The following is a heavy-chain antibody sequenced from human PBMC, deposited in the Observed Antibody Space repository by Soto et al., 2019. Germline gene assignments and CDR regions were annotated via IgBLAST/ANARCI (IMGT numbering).Heavy chain of an antibody. CDR3: ARQEASSRTIDY. CDR1: GGSISSSSYY. Sequence: QLQLQESGPGLVKPSETLSLTCTVSGGSISSSSYYWGWIRQPPGKGLEWIGSIYYSGSTYYNPSLKSRVTTAVDTSTNQFSLQLSSVTAADTAVYYCARQEASSRTIDYWGQGTLVTVSS. CDR2: IYYSGST. J-gene: IGHJ4*02. D-gene: IGHD6-19*01. V-gene: IGHV4-39*01.